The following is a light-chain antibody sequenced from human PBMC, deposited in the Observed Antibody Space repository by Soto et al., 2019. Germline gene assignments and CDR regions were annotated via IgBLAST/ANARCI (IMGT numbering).Light chain of an antibody. CDR1: QGISNW. V-gene: IGKV1-12*01. Sequence: DIQMTQSPSSVSASVGGRVSITCRASQGISNWLAWYQQKPGRAPKLLIYTGSSLQSGVPSRFSVTGSGTDFTLTISSLQPEDVATYYCQQANSFTLNIGGGTKVEIK. J-gene: IGKJ4*01. CDR2: TGS. CDR3: QQANSFTLN.